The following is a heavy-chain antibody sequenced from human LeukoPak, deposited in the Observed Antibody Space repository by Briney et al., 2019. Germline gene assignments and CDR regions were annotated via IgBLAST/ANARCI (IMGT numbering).Heavy chain of an antibody. J-gene: IGHJ4*02. Sequence: GRSLRLSSAASGFTFSSYGMHWVRQAPGKGLEWVAVISYDGSNKYYADSVKGRFTISRDNSKNTLYLQMNSLRAEDTAVYYCAKSSSGWSYFDYWGQGTLVTVSS. CDR1: GFTFSSYG. D-gene: IGHD6-19*01. CDR2: ISYDGSNK. V-gene: IGHV3-30*18. CDR3: AKSSSGWSYFDY.